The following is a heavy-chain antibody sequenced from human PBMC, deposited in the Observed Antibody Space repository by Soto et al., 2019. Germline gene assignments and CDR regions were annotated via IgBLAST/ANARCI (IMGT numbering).Heavy chain of an antibody. J-gene: IGHJ4*02. V-gene: IGHV1-24*01. CDR3: ATSALALDYGDPPRFVPLDY. D-gene: IGHD4-17*01. CDR1: GYTLTELS. Sequence: ASVKVSCKVSGYTLTELSIHWVRQAPGKGLEWMGGFDPEDGETIYAQKLQGRVTMTEDTSTDTTYMELSGLRSEDTAVYYCATSALALDYGDPPRFVPLDYWGQGTLVTVSS. CDR2: FDPEDGET.